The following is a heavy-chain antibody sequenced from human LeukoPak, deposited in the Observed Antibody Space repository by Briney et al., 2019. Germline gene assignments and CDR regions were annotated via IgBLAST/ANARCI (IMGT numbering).Heavy chain of an antibody. CDR1: GGSISSGGYF. V-gene: IGHV4-31*02. CDR3: AGFVVVPAGYCDY. CDR2: IYYSGST. Sequence: KTSETLSLTCTVSGGSISSGGYFWRWIRHHPGKGLEWIGYIYYSGSTYYNPSLKSRVTISVDTSKNQFSLNLSSVTGADTAVYYCAGFVVVPAGYCDYWGQGTLVTVSS. J-gene: IGHJ4*02. D-gene: IGHD2-2*01.